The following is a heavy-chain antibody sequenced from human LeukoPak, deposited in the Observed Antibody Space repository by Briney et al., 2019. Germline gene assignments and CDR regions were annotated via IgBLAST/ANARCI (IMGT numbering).Heavy chain of an antibody. V-gene: IGHV1-8*01. D-gene: IGHD1-26*01. CDR3: ARGLFTSTWGQGEQDAFDI. CDR1: GYTFSSYD. Sequence: EASVKVSCKASGYTFSSYDIIWVRQAAGQGLEWMGWTSPRSGNTQYTQKFQGRVTITWNTSINTVYMDLSSLRSDDTAVYYCARGLFTSTWGQGEQDAFDIWGQGTMVTVSS. CDR2: TSPRSGNT. J-gene: IGHJ3*02.